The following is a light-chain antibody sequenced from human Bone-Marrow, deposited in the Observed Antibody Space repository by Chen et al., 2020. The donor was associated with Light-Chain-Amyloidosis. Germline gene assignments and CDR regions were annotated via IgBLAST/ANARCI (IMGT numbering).Light chain of an antibody. J-gene: IGLJ2*01. CDR1: DLPTKY. V-gene: IGLV3-25*03. CDR2: RDT. Sequence: SYELTQPTSMSVSPGPKARITCSGDDLPTKYAYWYQQKPGQAPVLVIHRDTERPSGISERFSGSSSGTTATLTISGVQAEDEADYHCQSADSSGTYEVIFGGGTKLTVL. CDR3: QSADSSGTYEVI.